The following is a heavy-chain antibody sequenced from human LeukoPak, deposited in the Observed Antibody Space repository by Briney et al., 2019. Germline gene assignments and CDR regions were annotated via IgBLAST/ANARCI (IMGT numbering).Heavy chain of an antibody. V-gene: IGHV3-9*03. D-gene: IGHD6-13*01. CDR1: GFTFDDYA. J-gene: IGHJ3*02. CDR2: ISWNSGSI. Sequence: GRSLRLSCAASGFTFDDYAMHWVRHAPGKGLECVSGISWNSGSIGYADSVKGRFTISRDNANISLYLQMNSLRAEDMALYYCAKGRQYSISWHDAFDIWGQGTMVTVSS. CDR3: AKGRQYSISWHDAFDI.